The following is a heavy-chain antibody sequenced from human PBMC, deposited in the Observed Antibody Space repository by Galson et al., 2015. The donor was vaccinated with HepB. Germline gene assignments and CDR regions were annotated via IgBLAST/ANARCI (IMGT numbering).Heavy chain of an antibody. Sequence: SLRLSCAASGFGFRNYAMSWVRQAPGKGLEWVSGISGSGSGTFYADSVKGRFTISRDNAKNSLYLQMDSLRDEDTAVYYCARDQLGYCSAKTCYNSHAFDIWGRGTMVTVSS. V-gene: IGHV3-23*01. J-gene: IGHJ3*02. D-gene: IGHD2-2*02. CDR2: ISGSGSGT. CDR1: GFGFRNYA. CDR3: ARDQLGYCSAKTCYNSHAFDI.